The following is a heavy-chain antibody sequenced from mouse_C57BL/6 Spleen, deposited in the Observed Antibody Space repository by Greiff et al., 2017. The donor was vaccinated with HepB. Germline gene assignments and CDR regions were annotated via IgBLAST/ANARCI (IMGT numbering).Heavy chain of an antibody. J-gene: IGHJ4*01. CDR1: GYTFTDYY. Sequence: EVQLQQSGPELVKPGASVKISCKASGYTFTDYYMNWVKQSHGKSLEWIGDINPNNGGTSYNQKFKGKATLTVDKSSSTAYMELRSLTSEDSAVYYCAAYYDYDGDRAMDYWGQGTSVTVSS. V-gene: IGHV1-26*01. CDR2: INPNNGGT. CDR3: AAYYDYDGDRAMDY. D-gene: IGHD2-4*01.